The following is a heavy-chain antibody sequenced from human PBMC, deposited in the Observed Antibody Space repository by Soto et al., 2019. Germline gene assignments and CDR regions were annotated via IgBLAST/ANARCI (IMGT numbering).Heavy chain of an antibody. Sequence: SETLSLTCTVSGGSISRYYWNWIRQPPGKGLEWIGYIYYSGSTNYNPSLKSRVTISVDTSKNQFSLKLSSVTAADTAVYYCARAWGYYFHYGGQETLVTVSS. D-gene: IGHD3-16*01. J-gene: IGHJ4*02. V-gene: IGHV4-59*01. CDR3: ARAWGYYFHY. CDR1: GGSISRYY. CDR2: IYYSGST.